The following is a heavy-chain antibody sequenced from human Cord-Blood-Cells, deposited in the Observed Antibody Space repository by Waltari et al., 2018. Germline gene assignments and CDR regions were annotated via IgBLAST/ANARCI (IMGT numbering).Heavy chain of an antibody. V-gene: IGHV2-5*02. CDR1: GFSPSTSGVG. CDR2: IYWDDDK. J-gene: IGHJ3*02. CDR3: AHRPPNYDFWSGYYDAFDI. D-gene: IGHD3-3*01. Sequence: QITLKESGPTLVKPTQTLTLTCTFSGFSPSTSGVGVGWIRQPPGTALEWLALIYWDDDKSYSPSLKSRLTITKDTSKNQVVLTMTNMDPVDTATYYCAHRPPNYDFWSGYYDAFDIWGQGTMVTVSS.